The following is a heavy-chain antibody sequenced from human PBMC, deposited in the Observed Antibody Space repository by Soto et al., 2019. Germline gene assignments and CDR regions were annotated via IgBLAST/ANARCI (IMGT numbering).Heavy chain of an antibody. CDR3: ARAGYCGPGCYYYFDY. D-gene: IGHD2-21*02. J-gene: IGHJ4*02. Sequence: EVQLVESGGGLVQPGGSLRLSCAVSGFTFGSYWMNWVRLILGKGLEWVAYIKPDGSATYYVDSVKGRFTISRDNAKNSLYLQMNSLRVEDTSVEYCARAGYCGPGCYYYFDYWGQGTLVTVSS. CDR2: IKPDGSAT. CDR1: GFTFGSYW. V-gene: IGHV3-7*01.